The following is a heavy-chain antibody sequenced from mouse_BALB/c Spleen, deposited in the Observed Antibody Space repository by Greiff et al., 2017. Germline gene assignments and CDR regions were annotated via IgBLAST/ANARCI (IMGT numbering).Heavy chain of an antibody. CDR3: ARAYYYGSSYGFAY. CDR1: GFSLTGYG. CDR2: IWGDGST. Sequence: VHLVESGPGLVAPSQSLSITCTVSGFSLTGYGVNWVRQPPGKGLEWLGMIWGDGSTDYNSALKSRLSISKDNSKSQVFLKMKSLQTDDTARYYCARAYYYGSSYGFAYWGQGTLVTVSA. J-gene: IGHJ3*01. D-gene: IGHD1-1*01. V-gene: IGHV2-6-7*01.